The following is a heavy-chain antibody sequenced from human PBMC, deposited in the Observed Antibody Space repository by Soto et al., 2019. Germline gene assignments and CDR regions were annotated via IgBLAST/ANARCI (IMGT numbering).Heavy chain of an antibody. CDR3: AKSTRSLAAAGDYYYYMDV. Sequence: EVQLLESGGGLVQPGGSLRLSCAASGFTFSTYAMSWVRQAPGKGLEWVSTISDNTYYADSVKGRITIPRDNSKRTLYLQMNSLRAEDTAVYYCAKSTRSLAAAGDYYYYMDVWGKGTTVTVSS. CDR2: ISDNT. D-gene: IGHD6-13*01. CDR1: GFTFSTYA. V-gene: IGHV3-23*01. J-gene: IGHJ6*03.